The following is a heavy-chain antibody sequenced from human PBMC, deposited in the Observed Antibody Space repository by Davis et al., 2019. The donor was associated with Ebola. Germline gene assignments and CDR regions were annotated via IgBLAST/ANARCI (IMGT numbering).Heavy chain of an antibody. CDR1: GFTFSFYG. Sequence: GESLKISCAASGFTFSFYGMHWVRQAPGKGLEWVAFIQRDGSNKYYADSVKGRFTISRDNSKNTLYLQMNSLRAEDPALYYCAKDKTMATKYWYFDLWGRGTLVTVSS. D-gene: IGHD4/OR15-4a*01. CDR3: AKDKTMATKYWYFDL. J-gene: IGHJ2*01. CDR2: IQRDGSNK. V-gene: IGHV3-30*02.